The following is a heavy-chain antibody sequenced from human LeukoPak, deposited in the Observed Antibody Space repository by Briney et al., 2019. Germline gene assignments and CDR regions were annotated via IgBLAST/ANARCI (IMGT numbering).Heavy chain of an antibody. CDR2: INPNSGGT. CDR3: ASDGSVGASMFAYY. CDR1: GYTFTNYY. Sequence: ASVKVSCKASGYTFTNYYMHWVRQAPGQGLEWMGWINPNSGGTNYAQKFQGRVTMTRDTSISTAYMELSRLRSDDTAVYYCASDGSVGASMFAYYWGQGTLVTVSS. D-gene: IGHD1-26*01. J-gene: IGHJ4*02. V-gene: IGHV1-2*02.